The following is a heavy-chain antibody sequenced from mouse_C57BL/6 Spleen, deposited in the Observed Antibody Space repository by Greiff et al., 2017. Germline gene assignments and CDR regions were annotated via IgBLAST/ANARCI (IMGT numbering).Heavy chain of an antibody. V-gene: IGHV7-3*01. CDR1: GFTFTDYY. D-gene: IGHD2-14*01. Sequence: EVKVVESGGGLVQPGGSLSLSCAASGFTFTDYYMSWVRQPPGKALEWLGFIRNKANGYTTEYSASVKGRFTISRDNSQSSLYLQMNALRAEDSATYYCARSGYDLDYWGQGTTLTVAS. CDR3: ARSGYDLDY. J-gene: IGHJ2*01. CDR2: IRNKANGYTT.